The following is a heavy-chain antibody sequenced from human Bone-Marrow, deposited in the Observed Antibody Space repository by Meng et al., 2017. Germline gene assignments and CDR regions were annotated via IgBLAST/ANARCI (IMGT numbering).Heavy chain of an antibody. Sequence: QVHPQGSGPGLLKPSQTLSLTCTVSGGSISSGGYYWSWIRQHPGKGLEWIGYIYYSGSTYYNPSLKSLVTISVDTSKNQFSLKLSSVTAADTAVYYCARGRRGYCSGGSCYHSNWFDYWGQGTLVTVSS. CDR2: IYYSGST. CDR3: ARGRRGYCSGGSCYHSNWFDY. D-gene: IGHD2-15*01. V-gene: IGHV4-31*01. CDR1: GGSISSGGYY. J-gene: IGHJ4*02.